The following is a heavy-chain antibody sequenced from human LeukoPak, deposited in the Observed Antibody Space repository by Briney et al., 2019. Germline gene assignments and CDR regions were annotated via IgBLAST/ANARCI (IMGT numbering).Heavy chain of an antibody. V-gene: IGHV3-30*18. CDR3: AKEAAGDY. J-gene: IGHJ4*02. CDR2: ISYDGSNK. D-gene: IGHD6-19*01. CDR1: GFIFSSYG. Sequence: SGGSLRLSCAASGFIFSSYGMHWVRQAPGKGLEWVAVISYDGSNKYYADSVKGRFTISRDNSKNTLYLQMNSLRAEDTAVYYCAKEAAGDYWGQGTLVTVSS.